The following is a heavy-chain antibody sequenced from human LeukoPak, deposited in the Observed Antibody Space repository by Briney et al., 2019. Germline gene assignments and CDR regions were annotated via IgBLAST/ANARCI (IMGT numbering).Heavy chain of an antibody. Sequence: ASVKVSCKASGYTFTSYYIHWVRQAPGQGLEWMGMLNPSGGSTSYAQKFQGRVTMTRDTSTSTVYMELSSLRSEDTAVYYCARTTQIRDYSSNYWGQGTLVTVSS. J-gene: IGHJ4*02. D-gene: IGHD4-11*01. CDR3: ARTTQIRDYSSNY. CDR1: GYTFTSYY. V-gene: IGHV1-46*01. CDR2: LNPSGGST.